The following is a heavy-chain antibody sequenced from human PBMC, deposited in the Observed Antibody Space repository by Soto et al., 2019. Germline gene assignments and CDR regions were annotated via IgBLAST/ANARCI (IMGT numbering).Heavy chain of an antibody. CDR3: ARDDSSSCYRPGRGYWHYYYYAMDV. CDR1: GGTFSSYA. CDR2: IIPIFGTA. J-gene: IGHJ6*02. Sequence: QVQLVQSGAEVKKPGSSVKVSCKASGGTFSSYAISWVRQAPGQGLEWMGGIIPIFGTANYAQKFQGRVTITADESTRTAYMEQSSMRSEDTAVYYCARDDSSSCYRPGRGYWHYYYYAMDVWGQGTTVTVSS. D-gene: IGHD6-13*01. V-gene: IGHV1-69*01.